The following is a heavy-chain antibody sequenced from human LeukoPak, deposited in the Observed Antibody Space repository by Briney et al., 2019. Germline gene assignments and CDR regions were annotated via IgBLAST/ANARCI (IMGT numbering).Heavy chain of an antibody. V-gene: IGHV1-2*02. CDR3: GADSMPRGVFSYAFDI. CDR2: INPNSGGT. D-gene: IGHD3-10*01. CDR1: GYTFSGHY. J-gene: IGHJ3*02. Sequence: ASVKVSCKASGYTFSGHYMHWVRQAPGEGLEWMGWINPNSGGTNYAQKFQGRVTMTRDTSISTAYMELSSLRSDDTAVYYCGADSMPRGVFSYAFDIWGQGTMVTVSS.